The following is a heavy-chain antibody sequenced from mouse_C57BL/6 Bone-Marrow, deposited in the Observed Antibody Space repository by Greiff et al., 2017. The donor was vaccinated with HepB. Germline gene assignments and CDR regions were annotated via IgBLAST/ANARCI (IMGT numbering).Heavy chain of an antibody. CDR3: ARGWLLPYYAMDY. D-gene: IGHD2-3*01. CDR2: IYHGSGST. J-gene: IGHJ4*01. V-gene: IGHV1-55*01. Sequence: VQLQQPGAELVKPGASVKMSCKASGYTFTSYWITWVQQMPGQGLEWIGDIYHGSGSTNYNEKFKSKATLTVDTSSSTAYMQHSSLTYEDSAVYDSARGWLLPYYAMDYWGTGTSVTVSS. CDR1: GYTFTSYW.